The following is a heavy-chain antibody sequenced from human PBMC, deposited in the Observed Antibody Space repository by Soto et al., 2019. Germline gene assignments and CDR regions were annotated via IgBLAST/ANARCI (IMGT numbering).Heavy chain of an antibody. Sequence: QVQLQESGPGLVKPSGTLSLTCVVSGASIDSSNWWTWVRQPPGKGLEWIGEIYHSGISNSNPSLTSRLTMLVDRSKSQLSLKLESVTAADTAVYYCARESRGDSDTSGYYFLDFWGQGILVTVSS. V-gene: IGHV4-4*02. CDR1: GASIDSSNW. D-gene: IGHD3-22*01. CDR3: ARESRGDSDTSGYYFLDF. CDR2: IYHSGIS. J-gene: IGHJ4*02.